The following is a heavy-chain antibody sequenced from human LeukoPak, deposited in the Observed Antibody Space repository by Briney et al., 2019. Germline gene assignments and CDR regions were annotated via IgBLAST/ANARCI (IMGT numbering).Heavy chain of an antibody. Sequence: QAGGSLRLSCAASGFTFSSYAMSWVRQAPGKGLEWVSAISGSGGSTYYADSVKGRFTISRDNSKNTLYLQMNSLRAEDTAVYYCAKDSPGDYYDILQTNDAFDIWGQGTMVTVSS. J-gene: IGHJ3*02. CDR2: ISGSGGST. D-gene: IGHD3-9*01. CDR1: GFTFSSYA. V-gene: IGHV3-23*01. CDR3: AKDSPGDYYDILQTNDAFDI.